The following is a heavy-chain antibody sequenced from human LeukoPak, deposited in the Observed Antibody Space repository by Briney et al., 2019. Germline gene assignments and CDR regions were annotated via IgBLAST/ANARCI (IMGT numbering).Heavy chain of an antibody. CDR1: GGSISSYY. CDR3: ARDKPIGSDAFDI. CDR2: IYYSGST. V-gene: IGHV4-59*01. J-gene: IGHJ3*02. Sequence: SETLSLTCTVSGGSISSYYWSWIRQPPGKGLEWIGYIYYSGSTNYNPSLKSRVTISVDTSKNQFSLKLSSVTAADTAVYYCARDKPIGSDAFDIWGQGTMVTVSS. D-gene: IGHD1-14*01.